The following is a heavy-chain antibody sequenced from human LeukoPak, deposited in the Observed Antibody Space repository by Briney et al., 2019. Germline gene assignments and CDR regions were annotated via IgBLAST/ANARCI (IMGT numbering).Heavy chain of an antibody. Sequence: GGSLRLSCAPSGFTFRSYAMHCVRQAPGKGLEWVAAIPYDGDNKYYADSVKGRFTISRDNSRTTLYLEMNSLRAEDTAVYYCVKDGVGARSADFDHWGQGVLVTVSP. D-gene: IGHD1-26*01. CDR2: IPYDGDNK. V-gene: IGHV3-30-3*01. CDR3: VKDGVGARSADFDH. CDR1: GFTFRSYA. J-gene: IGHJ4*02.